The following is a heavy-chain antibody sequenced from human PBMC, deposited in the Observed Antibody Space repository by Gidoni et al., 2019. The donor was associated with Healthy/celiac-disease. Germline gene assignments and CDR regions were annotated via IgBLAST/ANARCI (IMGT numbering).Heavy chain of an antibody. CDR2: ISWNSGSI. D-gene: IGHD6-19*01. CDR1: GFTFADYA. J-gene: IGHJ3*02. CDR3: AKDTGSSSSGWPIEYDAFDI. Sequence: SLRLSCAASGFTFADYAMHWVRQAQGKGLEWVSGISWNSGSIGYADSVKGRFTISRDNAKNSLYLQMNSLRAEDTALYYCAKDTGSSSSGWPIEYDAFDIWGQGTMVTVSS. V-gene: IGHV3-9*01.